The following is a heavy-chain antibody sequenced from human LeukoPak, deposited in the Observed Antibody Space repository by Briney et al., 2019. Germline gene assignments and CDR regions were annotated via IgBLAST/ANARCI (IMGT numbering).Heavy chain of an antibody. Sequence: GGSLRLSCAASGFTFSSYAMSWVRQAPGKGLEWVSSTSARGGSTYYADSVKGRFTISRDNSKNTLYLQMNSLRAEDTAVYYCAKVVNGGNVDDAFDIWGQGTMVTVSS. V-gene: IGHV3-23*01. D-gene: IGHD4-23*01. CDR1: GFTFSSYA. CDR3: AKVVNGGNVDDAFDI. J-gene: IGHJ3*02. CDR2: TSARGGST.